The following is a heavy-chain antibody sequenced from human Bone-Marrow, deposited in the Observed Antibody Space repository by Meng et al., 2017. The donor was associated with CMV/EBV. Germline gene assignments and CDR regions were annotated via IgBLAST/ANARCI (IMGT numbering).Heavy chain of an antibody. Sequence: SETLSLTCTVSGGSISSYYWSWIRQPPGKGLEWIGEINHSGSTNYNPSLKSRVTISVDTSKNQFSLKLSSVTAADTAVYYCARGQIVVVVAAYYYYYGMDVWGQGTTVTVSS. CDR2: INHSGST. CDR1: GGSISSYY. CDR3: ARGQIVVVVAAYYYYYGMDV. J-gene: IGHJ6*02. D-gene: IGHD2-15*01. V-gene: IGHV4-34*01.